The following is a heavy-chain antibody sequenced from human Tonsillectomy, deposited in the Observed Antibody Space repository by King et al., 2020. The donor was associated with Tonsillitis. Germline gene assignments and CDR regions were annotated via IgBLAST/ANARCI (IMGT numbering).Heavy chain of an antibody. CDR2: RYYSGTN. D-gene: IGHD3-10*02. CDR1: CGSISNNDHY. CDR3: ARYVSASFDY. V-gene: IGHV4-39*01. Sequence: LQLQESGPGIVKPSETLALTCTVSCGSISNNDHYWAWIRQPPGKGLEWIGYRYYSGTNFYNPSLKSRITISGGTSENRFSLKLSSGTAADTAVYFCARYVSASFDYWGQGALVTVSS. J-gene: IGHJ4*02.